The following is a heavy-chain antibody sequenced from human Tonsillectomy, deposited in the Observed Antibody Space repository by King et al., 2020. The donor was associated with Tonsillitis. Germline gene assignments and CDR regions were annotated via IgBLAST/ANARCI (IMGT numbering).Heavy chain of an antibody. CDR3: AKDYGGYGGPDY. Sequence: VQLVESGGGVVQPGRSLRLSCAASGFTFSSYGMHWVRQAPGKGLEWVAVISYDGSNKYYADSVKGRFTISRDNSKNTLYLQMNSLRAEDTAVYYCAKDYGGYGGPDYWGQGTLVTVSS. J-gene: IGHJ4*02. V-gene: IGHV3-30*18. CDR2: ISYDGSNK. D-gene: IGHD4-23*01. CDR1: GFTFSSYG.